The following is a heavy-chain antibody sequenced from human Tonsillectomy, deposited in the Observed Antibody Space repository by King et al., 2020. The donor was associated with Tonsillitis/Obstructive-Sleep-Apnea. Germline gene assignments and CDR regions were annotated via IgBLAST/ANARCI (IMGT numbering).Heavy chain of an antibody. CDR1: GFTFDDYV. V-gene: IGHV3-9*01. CDR2: ISWNSGSI. D-gene: IGHD4-11*01. CDR3: VKAPTYRNYVGWFDP. Sequence: LVESGGDLVQPGRSLRLSCAASGFTFDDYVMHWVRQAPGKGLEWVSGISWNSGSIGYADSVKGRFTISRDNAKKSLYLQMNSLRAEDTALYYCVKAPTYRNYVGWFDPWGQGTLVTVSS. J-gene: IGHJ5*02.